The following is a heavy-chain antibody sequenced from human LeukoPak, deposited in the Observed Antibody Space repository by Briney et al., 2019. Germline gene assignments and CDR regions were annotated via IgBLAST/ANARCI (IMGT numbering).Heavy chain of an antibody. CDR2: IWYDGSNK. V-gene: IGHV3-33*06. CDR1: GFTFSSYG. CDR3: AKDHGCSSSSPFDY. J-gene: IGHJ4*02. D-gene: IGHD6-6*01. Sequence: GGSLRLSCAASGFTFSSYGMHWVRQAPGKGLEWVAVIWYDGSNKYYADSVKGRFTISRDNSKNTLYLQMNSLRAEDTAVYYCAKDHGCSSSSPFDYWGQGTLVTVSS.